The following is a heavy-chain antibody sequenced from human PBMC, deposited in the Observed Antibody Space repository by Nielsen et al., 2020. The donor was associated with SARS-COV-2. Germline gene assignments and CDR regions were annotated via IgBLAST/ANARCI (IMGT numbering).Heavy chain of an antibody. V-gene: IGHV3-53*01. CDR2: IYSGGST. CDR1: GFTVSSNY. D-gene: IGHD2-2*01. Sequence: GGSLRLSCAASGFTVSSNYMSWVRQAPGKGLEWVSVIYSGGSTYYADSVKGRFTISRDNSKNTLYLQMNSLRAEDTAVYYCARDLCSSTSCYPTYYYYYYGMDVWGQGTTVTVSS. CDR3: ARDLCSSTSCYPTYYYYYYGMDV. J-gene: IGHJ6*02.